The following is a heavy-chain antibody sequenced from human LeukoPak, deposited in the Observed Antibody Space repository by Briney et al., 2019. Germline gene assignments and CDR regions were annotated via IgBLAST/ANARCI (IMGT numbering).Heavy chain of an antibody. CDR2: IKQDGSEK. Sequence: GGSLRLSCAASGFTFSSYWMSWVRQAPGKGLEWVANIKQDGSEKYYVDSVKGRFTISRDNAKNSLYLQMNSLRAKDTAVYYCAAAAGTQGAFDAFDIWGQGTMVTVSS. CDR1: GFTFSSYW. V-gene: IGHV3-7*01. CDR3: AAAAGTQGAFDAFDI. D-gene: IGHD6-13*01. J-gene: IGHJ3*02.